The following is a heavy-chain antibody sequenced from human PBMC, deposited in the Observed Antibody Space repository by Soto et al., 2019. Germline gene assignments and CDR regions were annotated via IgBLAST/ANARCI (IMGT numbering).Heavy chain of an antibody. V-gene: IGHV1-18*01. J-gene: IGHJ6*02. D-gene: IGHD3-3*01. Sequence: QKLQGRVTMTTDTSTSTAYMELRSLRSDDTAVYYCARVITIFGVAIIHPGMDVWGQGTTVTVSS. CDR3: ARVITIFGVAIIHPGMDV.